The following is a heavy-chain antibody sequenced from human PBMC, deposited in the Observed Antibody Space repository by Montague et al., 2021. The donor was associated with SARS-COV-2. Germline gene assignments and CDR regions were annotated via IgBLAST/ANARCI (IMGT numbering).Heavy chain of an antibody. CDR1: NGSISSYY. CDR3: AREGLNNWFDP. CDR2: IYYRGST. Sequence: SETLSLTCTVSNGSISSYYWNWVRQPPGKRLEWIGYIYYRGSTNYNPSLESRVTISVDTSKNQFSLKLRSVTAADTAVYFCAREGLNNWFDPWGQGTLVIVSS. J-gene: IGHJ5*02. V-gene: IGHV4-59*01.